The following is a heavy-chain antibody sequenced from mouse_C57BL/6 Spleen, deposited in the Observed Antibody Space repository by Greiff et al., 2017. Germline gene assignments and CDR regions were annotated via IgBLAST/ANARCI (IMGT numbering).Heavy chain of an antibody. D-gene: IGHD2-4*01. CDR1: GYTFTSYG. J-gene: IGHJ3*01. V-gene: IGHV1-81*01. CDR2: IYPRSGNT. CDR3: AGIYYDFAWFAY. Sequence: VKVVESGAELARPGASVKLSCKASGYTFTSYGISWVKQRTGQGLEWIGEIYPRSGNTYYNEKFKGKATLTADKSSSTAYMEIRGLTSEDSAVYYCAGIYYDFAWFAYWGQGTMVTVSA.